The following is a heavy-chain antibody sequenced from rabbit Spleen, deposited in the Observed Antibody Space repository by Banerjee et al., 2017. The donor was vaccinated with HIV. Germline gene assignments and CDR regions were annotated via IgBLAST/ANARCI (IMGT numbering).Heavy chain of an antibody. V-gene: IGHV1S45*01. J-gene: IGHJ4*01. CDR1: GFSFSSSYY. CDR3: ARGSAAMTMVITGFYFNL. CDR2: IRTSDGIT. D-gene: IGHD2-1*01. Sequence: QEQLEESGGDLVKPEGSLTLTCTASGFSFSSSYYMCWVRQAPGKGLEWIACIRTSDGITQYASWAKGRFTISKTSSTTVTLQMTSLTAADTATYFCARGSAAMTMVITGFYFNLWGPGTLVTVS.